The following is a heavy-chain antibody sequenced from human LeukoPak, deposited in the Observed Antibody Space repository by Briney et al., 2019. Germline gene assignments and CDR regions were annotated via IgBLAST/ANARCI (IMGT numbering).Heavy chain of an antibody. J-gene: IGHJ4*02. V-gene: IGHV3-43D*03. D-gene: IGHD6-13*01. CDR3: AKSQFSAPWQQLGFDY. Sequence: GGSLRLSCAASGFTFDDYAMHWVRQAPGKGLEWVSLISWDGGSTYYADSVKGRFTISRDNSKNSLYLQMNSLRAEDTALYYCAKSQFSAPWQQLGFDYWGQGTLVTVSS. CDR1: GFTFDDYA. CDR2: ISWDGGST.